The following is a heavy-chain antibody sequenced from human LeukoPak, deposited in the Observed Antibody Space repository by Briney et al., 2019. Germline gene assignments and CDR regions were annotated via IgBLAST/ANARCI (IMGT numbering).Heavy chain of an antibody. CDR3: ASLALGDSGEY. D-gene: IGHD1-26*01. Sequence: PGGPRRPSVAFSGSTAISNSMTWSRKPPGKGLEWVSVIYSGGSTYYADSVKGRFTISRDNSKNTLYLQMNSLRAEDTAVYYCASLALGDSGEYWGQGTMVTVSS. V-gene: IGHV3-53*01. CDR2: IYSGGST. J-gene: IGHJ3*01. CDR1: GSTAISNS.